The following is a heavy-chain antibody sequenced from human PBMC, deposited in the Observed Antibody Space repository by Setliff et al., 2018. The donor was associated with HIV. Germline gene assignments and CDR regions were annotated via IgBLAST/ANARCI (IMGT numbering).Heavy chain of an antibody. V-gene: IGHV6-1*01. Sequence: SQTLSLTCAISGDSVSSNSAAWNWIRQSPARGLEWLGRTYYRSKWYYNYAVSVKSRIIINPDTSKNQFSLHLNSVTPEDTAVYYCARAVHSGWYYFDYWGQGTLVTVSS. D-gene: IGHD6-19*01. CDR2: TYYRSKWYY. CDR3: ARAVHSGWYYFDY. CDR1: GDSVSSNSAA. J-gene: IGHJ4*02.